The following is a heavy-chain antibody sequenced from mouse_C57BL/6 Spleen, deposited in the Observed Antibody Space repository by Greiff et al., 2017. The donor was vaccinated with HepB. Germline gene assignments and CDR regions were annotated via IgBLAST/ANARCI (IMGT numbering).Heavy chain of an antibody. J-gene: IGHJ4*01. CDR3: ARGDSLYAMDY. D-gene: IGHD6-2*01. CDR2: INYDGSST. CDR1: GFTFSDYY. V-gene: IGHV5-16*01. Sequence: EVQLVESEGGLVQPGRSMKLSCTASGFTFSDYYLAWVRQVPEKGLEWVANINYDGSSTYYLDSLKSRFIISRDNAKNILYRQMSSLKSEDTATYYCARGDSLYAMDYWGQGTSVTVSS.